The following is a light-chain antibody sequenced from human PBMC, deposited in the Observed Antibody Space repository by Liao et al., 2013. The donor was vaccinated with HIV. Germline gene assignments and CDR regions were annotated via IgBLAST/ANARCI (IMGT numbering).Light chain of an antibody. J-gene: IGLJ1*01. CDR1: NIGSKT. Sequence: SYELTQPPSVSVAPGKTARIACGGDNIGSKTVHWYRQEPGQAPVLVIYYDSDRPSGIPERFSGSNSGNTATLTISGAQAMDEGDYYCQAWDRGMGVFGTGTKVTVL. CDR3: QAWDRGMGV. V-gene: IGLV3-21*01. CDR2: YDS.